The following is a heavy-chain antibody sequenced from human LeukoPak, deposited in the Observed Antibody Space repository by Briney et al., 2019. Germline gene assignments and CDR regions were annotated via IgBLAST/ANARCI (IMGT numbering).Heavy chain of an antibody. CDR2: IYYSGST. J-gene: IGHJ4*02. CDR1: GGSISSSSYY. CDR3: ARSIAARYFDY. Sequence: SQTLSLTCTVSGGSISSSSYYWGWIRQPPGKGLEWIGSIYYSGSTYYNPSLKSRVTISVDTSKNQFSLKLSSVTAADTAVYYCARSIAARYFDYWGQGTLVTVSS. V-gene: IGHV4-39*01. D-gene: IGHD6-6*01.